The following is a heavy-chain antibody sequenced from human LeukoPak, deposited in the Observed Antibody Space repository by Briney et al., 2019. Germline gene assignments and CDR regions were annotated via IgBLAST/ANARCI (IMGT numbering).Heavy chain of an antibody. V-gene: IGHV1-8*01. D-gene: IGHD2-2*01. CDR3: ARDQSGPAAPDDAFDF. CDR1: GYTFSSSD. CDR2: MNPNNGNT. Sequence: ASVKASCKASGYTFSSSDINWVRQATGQGLEWMGWMNPNNGNTGYAQKFQGRVTMTRDTSISTAYMELSSLTSEDAAAYYCARDQSGPAAPDDAFDFWGQGTLVTVSS. J-gene: IGHJ3*01.